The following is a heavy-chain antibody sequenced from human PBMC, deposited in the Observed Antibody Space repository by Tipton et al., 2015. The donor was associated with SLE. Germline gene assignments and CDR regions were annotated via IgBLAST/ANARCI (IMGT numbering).Heavy chain of an antibody. J-gene: IGHJ6*02. CDR2: ISTSGTT. CDR1: RGSINSHS. CDR3: ARNRRRPAAPRESYFYYGMDV. Sequence: TLSLTCTVSRGSINSHSWSWIRQPPGKGLEWIGYISTSGTTNYNPSLKSRVSISIDTSKNQFSLRVASVTAADTAVYYCARNRRRPAAPRESYFYYGMDVWGQGTTVTVSS. D-gene: IGHD2-2*01. V-gene: IGHV4-4*08.